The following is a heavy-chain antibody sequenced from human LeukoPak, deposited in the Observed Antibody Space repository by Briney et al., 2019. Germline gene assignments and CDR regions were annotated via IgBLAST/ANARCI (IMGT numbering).Heavy chain of an antibody. Sequence: GASVKVSCNASGGTFNSYAISWVRQAPGQGLEWMGGIIPIFGTANYAQKFQGRVTITTDESTSTAYMELSSLRSDDTTVYYCARIAAAAGTGYFDYWGQGTLVTVSS. V-gene: IGHV1-69*05. CDR2: IIPIFGTA. CDR1: GGTFNSYA. CDR3: ARIAAAAGTGYFDY. D-gene: IGHD6-13*01. J-gene: IGHJ4*02.